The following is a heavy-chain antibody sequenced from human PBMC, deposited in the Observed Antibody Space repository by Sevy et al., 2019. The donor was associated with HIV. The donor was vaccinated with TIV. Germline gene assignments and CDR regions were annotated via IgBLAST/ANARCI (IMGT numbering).Heavy chain of an antibody. J-gene: IGHJ4*02. CDR3: VRAVAAHDSF. CDR2: IKQDGSVT. V-gene: IGHV3-7*01. D-gene: IGHD6-13*01. CDR1: GFSLDSYW. Sequence: GGSLRLSCAASGFSLDSYWMSWVRQTPGKGLEWVANIKQDGSVTYYVDSVKGRVTISRDNARNLVYLQMNSLRVEDTALYYCVRAVAAHDSFWGQGTLVTVSS.